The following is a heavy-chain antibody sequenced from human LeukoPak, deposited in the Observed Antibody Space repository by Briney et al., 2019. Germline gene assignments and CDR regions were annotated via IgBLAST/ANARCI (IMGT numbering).Heavy chain of an antibody. D-gene: IGHD1-20*01. J-gene: IGHJ5*02. CDR3: ARGISVTGTPGGWFDP. V-gene: IGHV1-69*01. CDR1: GGTFSSYA. Sequence: SVKVSCKASGGTFSSYAISWVRQAPGQGLEWMGGIIPIFGTANYAQKFQGRVTITADESTSTAYMELSSLRSEDTAVYYCARGISVTGTPGGWFDPWGQGTLVTVFS. CDR2: IIPIFGTA.